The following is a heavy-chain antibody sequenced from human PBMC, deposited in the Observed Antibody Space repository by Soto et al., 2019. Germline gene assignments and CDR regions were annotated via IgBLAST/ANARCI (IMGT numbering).Heavy chain of an antibody. CDR1: GFTFSSYA. CDR2: ISYDGSNK. V-gene: IGHV3-30-3*01. D-gene: IGHD5-18*01. CDR3: ARDRYGNHQRVHYYYYGMDV. Sequence: PGGSLRLSCAASGFTFSSYAMHWVRQAPGKGLEWVAVISYDGSNKYYADSVKGRFTISRDNSKNTLYLQMNSLRAEDTAVYYCARDRYGNHQRVHYYYYGMDVWGQGTTVTVS. J-gene: IGHJ6*02.